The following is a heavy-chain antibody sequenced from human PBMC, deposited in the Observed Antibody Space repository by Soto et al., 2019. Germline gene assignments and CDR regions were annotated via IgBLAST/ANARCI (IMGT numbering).Heavy chain of an antibody. CDR2: IYYSGST. D-gene: IGHD2-15*01. CDR3: ARGDCSGGSCYGYYYGMDV. V-gene: IGHV4-31*03. Sequence: QVQLQESGPGLVKPSQTLSLTCTVSGGSISSGGYYWSWIRQHPGKGLEWIGYIYYSGSTYYNPSLKSRVTISVDTSKNQFPLKLSSVTAADTAVYYCARGDCSGGSCYGYYYGMDVWGQGTTVTVSS. CDR1: GGSISSGGYY. J-gene: IGHJ6*02.